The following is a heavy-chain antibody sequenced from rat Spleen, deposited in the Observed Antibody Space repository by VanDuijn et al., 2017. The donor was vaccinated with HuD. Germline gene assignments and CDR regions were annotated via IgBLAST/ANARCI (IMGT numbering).Heavy chain of an antibody. J-gene: IGHJ4*01. V-gene: IGHV3-1*01. CDR1: GYSITSNY. CDR2: ISYSGST. CDR3: ARYYYSSYVMDA. Sequence: EVQLQESGPGLVKPSQSLSLTCSVTGYSITSNYWAWIRKFPGNKMEWIGHISYSGSTSYNPSLKSRISITRDTSKNQFFLQLNSVTTEDTATYYCARYYYSSYVMDAWGQGASVTVSS. D-gene: IGHD1-2*01.